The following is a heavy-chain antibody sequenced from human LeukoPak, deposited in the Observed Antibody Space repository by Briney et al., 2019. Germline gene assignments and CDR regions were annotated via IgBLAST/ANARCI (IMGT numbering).Heavy chain of an antibody. D-gene: IGHD3-22*01. Sequence: SETLSLTCTVSGGSISSGGYYWSWIRQLPGKGLECIGFIYYSGSTFYNPSLKSRVTISIDTSKNQFSLKLSSVTAAGTAVYYCASLYYFDSSGYYYGKADIWGQGTMVTVSS. J-gene: IGHJ3*02. CDR2: IYYSGST. V-gene: IGHV4-31*03. CDR3: ASLYYFDSSGYYYGKADI. CDR1: GGSISSGGYY.